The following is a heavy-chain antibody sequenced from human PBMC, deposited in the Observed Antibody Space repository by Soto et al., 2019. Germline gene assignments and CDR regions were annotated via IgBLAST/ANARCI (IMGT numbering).Heavy chain of an antibody. CDR3: AREGYYDSSPTGWFDP. CDR1: GGTFSSYA. Sequence: QVQLVQSGAEVKKPGSSVKVSCKASGGTFSSYAISWVRQAPGQGLEWMGGIIPIFGTANYAQKFQGRVTITADESTSTAYTELSSLRSEDTAVYYCAREGYYDSSPTGWFDPWGQGTLVTVSS. D-gene: IGHD3-22*01. J-gene: IGHJ5*02. V-gene: IGHV1-69*12. CDR2: IIPIFGTA.